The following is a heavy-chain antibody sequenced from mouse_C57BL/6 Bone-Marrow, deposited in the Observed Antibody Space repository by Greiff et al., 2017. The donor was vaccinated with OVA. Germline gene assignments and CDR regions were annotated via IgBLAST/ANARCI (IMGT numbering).Heavy chain of an antibody. J-gene: IGHJ2*01. CDR2: IDPNSGGT. CDR1: GYTFTSYW. Sequence: QVQLQQPGAELVKPGASVKLSCKASGYTFTSYWMHWVKQRPGRGLEWLGRIDPNSGGTKYNEKFKSKATLTVDKPSSTAYMQLSILKSEDAAVYYCARSGYYGSSYDYWGQGTTLTVSS. V-gene: IGHV1-72*01. CDR3: ARSGYYGSSYDY. D-gene: IGHD1-1*01.